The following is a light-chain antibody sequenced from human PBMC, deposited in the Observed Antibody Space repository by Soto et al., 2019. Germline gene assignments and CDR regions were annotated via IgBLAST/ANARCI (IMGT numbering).Light chain of an antibody. CDR1: SSDVGGYNY. V-gene: IGLV2-14*01. J-gene: IGLJ1*01. Sequence: QSVLAQPASVSGSPGQSITISCTGTSSDVGGYNYVSWYQQHPAKAPKLMIYEVNNRPSGVSNRFSGSKSGNTASLTISGLQAEDEADYYCSSYTSSSPFVFGTGTKV. CDR3: SSYTSSSPFV. CDR2: EVN.